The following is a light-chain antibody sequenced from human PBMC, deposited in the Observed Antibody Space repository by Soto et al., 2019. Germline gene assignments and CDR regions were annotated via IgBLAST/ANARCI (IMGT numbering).Light chain of an antibody. J-gene: IGLJ3*02. V-gene: IGLV1-40*01. CDR1: SSNIGSNT. CDR2: GNS. CDR3: QSYDSSLSGSRV. Sequence: QSVLTQPPSASGTPGQRVTISCSGSSSNIGSNTVNWYQQLPGTAPKLLIYGNSNRPSGVPDRFSGSKSGASASLAITGLQAEDEGDYYCQSYDSSLSGSRVFGGGTKVTVL.